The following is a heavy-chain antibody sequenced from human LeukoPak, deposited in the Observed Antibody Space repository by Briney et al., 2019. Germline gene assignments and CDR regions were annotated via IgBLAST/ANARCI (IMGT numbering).Heavy chain of an antibody. Sequence: GGSLRLPCAASGFTFRTHAMSWLHPAAGKGLDWVSAISGDGGTTYYADSVKGRFTISRDNSKNTLYLQMNSLRAEDTAVYYCANQYPGWGQGTLVTVSS. D-gene: IGHD4-11*01. CDR2: ISGDGGTT. CDR3: ANQYPG. CDR1: GFTFRTHA. J-gene: IGHJ4*02. V-gene: IGHV3-23*01.